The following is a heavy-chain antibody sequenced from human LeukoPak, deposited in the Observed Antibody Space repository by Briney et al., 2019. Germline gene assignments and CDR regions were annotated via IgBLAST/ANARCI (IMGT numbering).Heavy chain of an antibody. Sequence: PGGSLRLTCAASGFTFSTHWMTWVRQSPGKGLEWVANIKQDGSEKYHVDSVKGRFTISRDNAKNSLYLQMNSLRGEDTAVYYCARERLTVETAGSIDYWGQGTLVTVSS. J-gene: IGHJ4*02. CDR1: GFTFSTHW. CDR3: ARERLTVETAGSIDY. CDR2: IKQDGSEK. V-gene: IGHV3-7*01. D-gene: IGHD3-10*01.